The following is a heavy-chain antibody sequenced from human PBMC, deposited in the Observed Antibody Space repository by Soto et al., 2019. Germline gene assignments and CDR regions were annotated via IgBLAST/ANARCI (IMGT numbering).Heavy chain of an antibody. D-gene: IGHD2-2*01. CDR3: ARDLGRYQHFDY. CDR2: IKQDGSEK. V-gene: IGHV3-7*01. J-gene: IGHJ4*02. Sequence: EGSLKLSCVALGFPLSSYWMSWVRQAPGKGLEWVANIKQDGSEKYYVDSVKGRFTISRDNAKNSLYLQMNSLRAEDTAVYYCARDLGRYQHFDYWGQGTLVTVSS. CDR1: GFPLSSYW.